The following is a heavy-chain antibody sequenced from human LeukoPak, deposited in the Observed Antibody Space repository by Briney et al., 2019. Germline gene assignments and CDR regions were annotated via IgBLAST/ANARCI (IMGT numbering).Heavy chain of an antibody. D-gene: IGHD2/OR15-2a*01. V-gene: IGHV3-74*03. J-gene: IGHJ4*02. CDR3: ARDLSVQTYYFDY. Sequence: GGSLRLSCAAPGFTFSSYWMHWVRQVPGKRLMWVSRINGDGSNTAYADSVKGRFTISRDNAKNSLYLQMNSLRAEDTAVYYCARDLSVQTYYFDYWGQGTLVTVSS. CDR1: GFTFSSYW. CDR2: INGDGSNT.